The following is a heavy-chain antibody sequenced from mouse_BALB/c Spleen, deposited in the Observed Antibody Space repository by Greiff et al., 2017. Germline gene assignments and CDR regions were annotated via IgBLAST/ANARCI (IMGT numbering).Heavy chain of an antibody. CDR2: INPSNGGT. J-gene: IGHJ3*01. CDR1: GYTFTSYY. CDR3: TRDEFY. Sequence: QVQLKESGAELVKPGASVKLSCKASGYTFTSYYMYWVKQRPGQGLEWIGEINPSNGGTNFNEKFKSKATLTVDKSSSTAYMQLSSLTSEDSAVYYCTRDEFYWGQGTPVTVSA. V-gene: IGHV1S81*02.